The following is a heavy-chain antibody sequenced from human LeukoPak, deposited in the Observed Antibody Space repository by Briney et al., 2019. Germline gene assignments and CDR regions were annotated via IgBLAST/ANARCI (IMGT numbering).Heavy chain of an antibody. D-gene: IGHD6-13*01. CDR2: IRYDGSRK. V-gene: IGHV3-30*02. CDR3: AREGKVAAAVFDAFDI. CDR1: GFIFSSYG. Sequence: GGSLRLSCAASGFIFSSYGMHWVRQAPDKGLEWVAFIRYDGSRKYYADSVKGRFTISRDNSKNTLYLQMNSLGAEDTAVYYCAREGKVAAAVFDAFDIWGQGTMVTVSS. J-gene: IGHJ3*02.